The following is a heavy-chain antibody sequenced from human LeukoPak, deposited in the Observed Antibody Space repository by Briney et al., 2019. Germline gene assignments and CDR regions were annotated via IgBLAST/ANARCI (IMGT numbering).Heavy chain of an antibody. CDR3: ARAPRGGWLQLTIDY. CDR1: GFTFSSYA. D-gene: IGHD5-24*01. CDR2: INSDGSST. V-gene: IGHV3-74*01. J-gene: IGHJ4*02. Sequence: GGSLRLSCAASGFTFSSYAMSWVRQAPGKGLVWVSRINSDGSSTSYADSVKGRFTISRDNAKNTLYLQMNSLRAEDTAVYYCARAPRGGWLQLTIDYWGQGTLVTVSS.